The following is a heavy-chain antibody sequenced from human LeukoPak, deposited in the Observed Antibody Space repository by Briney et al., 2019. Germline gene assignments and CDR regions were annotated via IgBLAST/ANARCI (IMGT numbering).Heavy chain of an antibody. Sequence: SETLSLTCAVYGGSFSGYHWSWIRQPPGKGLEWIGEINHSGSTNYNPSLKSRVTISVDTSKNQFSLKLSSVTAADTAVYYCARGIRVRGVIHHFDYWGQGTLVTVSS. D-gene: IGHD3-10*01. CDR1: GGSFSGYH. V-gene: IGHV4-34*01. CDR2: INHSGST. CDR3: ARGIRVRGVIHHFDY. J-gene: IGHJ4*02.